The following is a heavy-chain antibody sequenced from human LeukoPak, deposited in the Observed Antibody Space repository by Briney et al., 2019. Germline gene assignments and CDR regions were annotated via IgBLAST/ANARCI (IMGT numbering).Heavy chain of an antibody. CDR1: GGSISSYY. V-gene: IGHV4-59*01. J-gene: IGHJ4*02. CDR2: IYYSGST. D-gene: IGHD5-18*01. Sequence: SETLSLSCTDSGGSISSYYWSWIRQPPGKGLEWIAYIYYSGSTNYNRSLKSRVTISVDTSKNQFSLKLSSVTAADTAVYYCARGSIGRGYSYGYLDYWGQGTLVTVSS. CDR3: ARGSIGRGYSYGYLDY.